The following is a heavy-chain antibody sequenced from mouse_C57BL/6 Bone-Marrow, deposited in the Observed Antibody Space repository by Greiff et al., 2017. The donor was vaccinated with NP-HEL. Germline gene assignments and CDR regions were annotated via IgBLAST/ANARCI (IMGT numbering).Heavy chain of an antibody. Sequence: EVKVVESGGGLVKPGGSLKLSCAASGFTFSSYAMSWVRQTPEKRLEWVATISDGGSYTYYPDNVKGRFTISRDNAKNNLYLQMSHLKSEDTAMYYCARDGYYGSSYEGFAYWGQGTLVTVSA. CDR1: GFTFSSYA. CDR2: ISDGGSYT. V-gene: IGHV5-4*01. D-gene: IGHD1-1*01. J-gene: IGHJ3*01. CDR3: ARDGYYGSSYEGFAY.